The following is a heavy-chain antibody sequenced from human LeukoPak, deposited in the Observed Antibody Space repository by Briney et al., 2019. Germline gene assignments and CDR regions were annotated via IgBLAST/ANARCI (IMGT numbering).Heavy chain of an antibody. V-gene: IGHV3-21*01. J-gene: IGHJ4*02. CDR2: ISSSSSYI. Sequence: GGSLRLSCAASGFTFSSYSMNWVRQAPGKGLEWVSSISSSSSYIYYADSVKGRFTISRDNAKNSLYLQINSLRAEDTAVYYCARVDTAMVTRYWGQGTLVTVSS. CDR1: GFTFSSYS. CDR3: ARVDTAMVTRY. D-gene: IGHD5-18*01.